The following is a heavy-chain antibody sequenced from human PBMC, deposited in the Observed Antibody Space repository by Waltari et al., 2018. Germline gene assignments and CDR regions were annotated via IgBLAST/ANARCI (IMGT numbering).Heavy chain of an antibody. Sequence: QVQLVQSGAEVKKPGASVKVSCKASGYTFTSYGISWVRQAPGQGLEWMGWISADNGNTNYAQKFQGRVTITADKSTSTAYMELSSLRSEDTAVYYWASQDTALGYWGQGTLVTVSS. CDR3: ASQDTALGY. J-gene: IGHJ4*02. V-gene: IGHV1-18*01. CDR1: GYTFTSYG. CDR2: ISADNGNT. D-gene: IGHD5-18*01.